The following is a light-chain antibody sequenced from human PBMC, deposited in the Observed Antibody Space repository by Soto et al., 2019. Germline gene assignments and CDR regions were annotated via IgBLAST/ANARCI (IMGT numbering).Light chain of an antibody. Sequence: IQMTQCPSSLSASVGDRFTVTCQASQDVSNYLNWYQQKLGKAPKLLIYDASNLETGVPSRFSGSGSGTYFSFTISSLQPEDFATYYCQQYSNLITFGQGTRLEIK. V-gene: IGKV1-33*01. CDR3: QQYSNLIT. CDR2: DAS. CDR1: QDVSNY. J-gene: IGKJ5*01.